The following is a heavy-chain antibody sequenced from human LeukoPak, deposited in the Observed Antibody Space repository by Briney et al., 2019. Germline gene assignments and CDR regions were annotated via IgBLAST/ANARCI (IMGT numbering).Heavy chain of an antibody. V-gene: IGHV3-53*01. D-gene: IGHD3-10*01. J-gene: IGHJ3*02. Sequence: GGSLRLSCAASGFTVSSNYMSWVRQAPGKGLEWVSVIYSGGSTYYADSVKGRFTISRDNSKNMLYLQMNSLRAEDTAVYYCASLWFGEDDAFDIWGQGTMVTVSS. CDR3: ASLWFGEDDAFDI. CDR2: IYSGGST. CDR1: GFTVSSNY.